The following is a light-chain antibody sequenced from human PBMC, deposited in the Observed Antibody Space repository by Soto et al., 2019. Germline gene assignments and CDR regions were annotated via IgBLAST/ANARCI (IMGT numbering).Light chain of an antibody. Sequence: DIQMTQSPSALSASVGDTVTITCRASQSVDTYLAWYQQKPGKAPHLLIYKASRLETGVPSRFSGSGSVTDYTLTITGLQPDDFATYYCQQFYRYPWTFGQGTKVEI. J-gene: IGKJ1*01. CDR1: QSVDTY. V-gene: IGKV1-5*03. CDR2: KAS. CDR3: QQFYRYPWT.